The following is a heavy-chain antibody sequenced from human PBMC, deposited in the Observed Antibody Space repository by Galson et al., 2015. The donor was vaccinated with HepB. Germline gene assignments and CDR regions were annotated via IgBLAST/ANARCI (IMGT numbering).Heavy chain of an antibody. J-gene: IGHJ3*02. CDR2: ISGSGGST. CDR3: FRCLSRSGYLRPDAFDI. V-gene: IGHV3-23*01. Sequence: LRLSCAASGFPFSSYAMSWVRQAPGMGLEWVSAISGSGGSTYYADSVKGRFTISRDNSKNTLYLQMNSLRAEDTAVYYCFRCLSRSGYLRPDAFDIWGQGTMVTVSS. CDR1: GFPFSSYA. D-gene: IGHD3-16*01.